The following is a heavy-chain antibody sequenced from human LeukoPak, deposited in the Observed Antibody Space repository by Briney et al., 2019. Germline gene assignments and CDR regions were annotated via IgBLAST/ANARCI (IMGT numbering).Heavy chain of an antibody. V-gene: IGHV4-59*12. CDR3: ARGSSSWMDYYMDV. J-gene: IGHJ6*03. CDR1: GASMSNYY. Sequence: SETLSLTCNVSGASMSNYYWVWIRQPPGKGLEWIGHIYYSGSTYYNPSLKSRVTISVDTSKNQFSLKLSSMTAADTAVYFCARGSSSWMDYYMDVWGKGTTVTVSS. CDR2: IYYSGST. D-gene: IGHD6-13*01.